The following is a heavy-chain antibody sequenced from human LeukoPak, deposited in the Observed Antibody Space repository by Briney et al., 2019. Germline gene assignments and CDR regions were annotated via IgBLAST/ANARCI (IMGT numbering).Heavy chain of an antibody. J-gene: IGHJ4*02. V-gene: IGHV4-59*02. Sequence: PSETLSLTCTVSGDSVSSFYWSWIRQPPGKGLEWIGYIYYSGTTNYNPSLKSRVTISVDTTKSQFSLKLSSVTAADTAVYYCARDRSSSIGNFDYWGQGNPGHRLL. CDR3: ARDRSSSIGNFDY. CDR1: GDSVSSFY. D-gene: IGHD2-15*01. CDR2: IYYSGTT.